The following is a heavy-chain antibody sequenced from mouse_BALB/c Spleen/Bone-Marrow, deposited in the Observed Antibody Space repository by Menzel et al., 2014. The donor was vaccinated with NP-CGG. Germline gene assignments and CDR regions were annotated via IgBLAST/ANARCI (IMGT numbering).Heavy chain of an antibody. J-gene: IGHJ2*01. CDR1: GFNIKDYY. V-gene: IGHV14-1*02. CDR3: ARWGNYYFDY. CDR2: IDPENGNT. Sequence: DVKLQESGAELVRPGALVKLSCKASGFNIKDYYMHWVKQRPEQGLEWIGWIDPENGNTIYDPKLQGKASITADTSSNTAYLQLSSLTSEDTAVYYCARWGNYYFDYWGQGNTLTVSS.